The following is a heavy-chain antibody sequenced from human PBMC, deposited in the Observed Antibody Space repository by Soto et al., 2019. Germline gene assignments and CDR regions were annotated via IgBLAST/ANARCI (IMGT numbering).Heavy chain of an antibody. J-gene: IGHJ6*02. CDR1: GYTFTNYP. CDR3: ARGEYGDFRYDMDV. D-gene: IGHD3-3*01. V-gene: IGHV1-3*02. Sequence: ASVKVSCKASGYTFTNYPMLWVRQAPGQRLEWMGWSNAGNGDTKYSQEFQGRVTITRDTSASTAYMELSSLRFADMAVYYCARGEYGDFRYDMDVWGQGTTVTVSS. CDR2: SNAGNGDT.